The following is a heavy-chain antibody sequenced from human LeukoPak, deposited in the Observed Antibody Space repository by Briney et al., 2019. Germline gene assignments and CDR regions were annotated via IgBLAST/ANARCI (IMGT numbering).Heavy chain of an antibody. Sequence: GGSLRLSCAASGFTFSSYAMSWVRRAPGKGLEWVSAISGSGGSTYYADSVKGRFTISRDNSKNTLYLQMNSLRAEDTAVYYCAAKGSTIFGVVRPMGMDVWGQGTTVTVSS. D-gene: IGHD3-3*01. CDR3: AAKGSTIFGVVRPMGMDV. CDR2: ISGSGGST. CDR1: GFTFSSYA. V-gene: IGHV3-23*01. J-gene: IGHJ6*02.